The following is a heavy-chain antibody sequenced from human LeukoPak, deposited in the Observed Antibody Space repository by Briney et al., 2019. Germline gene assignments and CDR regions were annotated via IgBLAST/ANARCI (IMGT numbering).Heavy chain of an antibody. CDR2: ISAYNGNK. D-gene: IGHD3-22*01. J-gene: IGHJ3*02. CDR3: ARAPRYYDSSGYYYPAAHDAFDI. V-gene: IGHV1-18*01. CDR1: GYTFTSYG. Sequence: ASVKVSFKSSGYTFTSYGISWVRQAPGQGLEWMGWISAYNGNKNYAHKLQGRVTMTTDTSTSTAYRELRSLRSDDTAVYYCARAPRYYDSSGYYYPAAHDAFDIWGQGTMVTVSS.